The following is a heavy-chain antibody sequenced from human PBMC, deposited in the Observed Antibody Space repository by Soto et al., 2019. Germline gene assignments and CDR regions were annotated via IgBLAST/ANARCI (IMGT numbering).Heavy chain of an antibody. CDR1: GGSISSYY. CDR2: IYYSGST. V-gene: IGHV4-59*01. J-gene: IGHJ6*02. D-gene: IGHD3-10*01. CDR3: ARDLGEITYGMDV. Sequence: SETLSLTCTVSGGSISSYYWSWIRQPPGKGLEWIGYIYYSGSTNYNPSLKSRVTISVDTSKNQFSLKLSSVTAADTAVYYCARDLGEITYGMDVWGQGTTVTASS.